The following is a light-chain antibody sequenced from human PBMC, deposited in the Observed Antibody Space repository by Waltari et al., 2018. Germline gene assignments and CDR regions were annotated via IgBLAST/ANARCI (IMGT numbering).Light chain of an antibody. J-gene: IGKJ4*01. CDR2: DAS. CDR1: HDIDKN. V-gene: IGKV1-33*01. CDR3: QQYRNVPLT. Sequence: DIQMTQAPSSLPASVGDRVTITCQASHDIDKNLNWIQQKPGKAPKVLIFDASTLRTGVPLMFSGSGSETHFTFTISNLQPEDVATYYCQQYRNVPLTFGGGTKVEIK.